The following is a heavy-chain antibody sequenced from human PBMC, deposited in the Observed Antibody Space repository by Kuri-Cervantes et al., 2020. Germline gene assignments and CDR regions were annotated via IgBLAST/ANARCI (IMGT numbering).Heavy chain of an antibody. Sequence: GESLKISCKGSGYSFPSYWIGWVRQMPGKGLEWMGIIYPGDSDTRYSPSFQGQVTISADKSISTAYLQWSSLKASDTAMYYCARLSGEDIVVVPAAIGEPFDYWGQGTLVTVSS. J-gene: IGHJ4*02. V-gene: IGHV5-51*01. CDR3: ARLSGEDIVVVPAAIGEPFDY. D-gene: IGHD2-2*02. CDR1: GYSFPSYW. CDR2: IYPGDSDT.